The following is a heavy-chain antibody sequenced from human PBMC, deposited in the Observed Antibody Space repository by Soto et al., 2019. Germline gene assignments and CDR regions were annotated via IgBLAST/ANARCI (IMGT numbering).Heavy chain of an antibody. CDR2: ISGSGGST. J-gene: IGHJ3*02. D-gene: IGHD7-27*01. CDR1: GFTFSSYA. Sequence: LSLTCAASGFTFSSYAMSWVRQAPGKGLEWVSAISGSGGSTYYADSVKGRFTISRDNSKNTLYLQMNSLRAEDTAVYYCAKDRDKLGTNAFDIWGQGTMVTVSS. V-gene: IGHV3-23*01. CDR3: AKDRDKLGTNAFDI.